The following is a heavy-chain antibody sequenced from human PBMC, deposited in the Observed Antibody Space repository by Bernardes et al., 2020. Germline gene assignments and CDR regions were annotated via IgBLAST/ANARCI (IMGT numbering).Heavy chain of an antibody. Sequence: SEPLSLTCAVYGGSFSGYYWSWIRQPPGKGLEWIGEINHSGSTNYNPSLKSRVTISVDTSKNQFSLKLSSVTAADTAVYYCARGIAAAGTSVYYFDYWGQGTLVTVSS. CDR1: GGSFSGYY. CDR2: INHSGST. CDR3: ARGIAAAGTSVYYFDY. J-gene: IGHJ4*02. D-gene: IGHD6-13*01. V-gene: IGHV4-34*01.